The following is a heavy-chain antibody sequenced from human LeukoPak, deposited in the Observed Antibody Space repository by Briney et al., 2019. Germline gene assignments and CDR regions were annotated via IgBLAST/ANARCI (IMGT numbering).Heavy chain of an antibody. CDR2: ISGSGGST. CDR3: AKPVNRWELPNDYFDY. D-gene: IGHD1-26*01. Sequence: GGSLRLSCAASGFTFSSYAMSWVRQAPGKGLEWVSAISGSGGSTYYADSVKGRFTISRDNSKNTLYLQMNSLRAEDTAVYYCAKPVNRWELPNDYFDYWGQGTLVTVSS. CDR1: GFTFSSYA. J-gene: IGHJ4*02. V-gene: IGHV3-23*01.